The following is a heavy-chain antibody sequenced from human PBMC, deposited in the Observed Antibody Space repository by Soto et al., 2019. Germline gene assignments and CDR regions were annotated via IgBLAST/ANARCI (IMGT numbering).Heavy chain of an antibody. CDR2: VSNDGNRK. V-gene: IGHV3-30*03. J-gene: IGHJ4*02. CDR1: GFAFTNYG. Sequence: QVQVVGSGGGVVQPGRSLRLSCAASGFAFTNYGMHWVRQAPGKGLEWVAFVSNDGNRKYYADSVKGRFTISRDNSENTVYLQMTSLRRDDTAVFYCARDVAMPTGLGLGYWGQGALVTVSS. D-gene: IGHD2-2*01. CDR3: ARDVAMPTGLGLGY.